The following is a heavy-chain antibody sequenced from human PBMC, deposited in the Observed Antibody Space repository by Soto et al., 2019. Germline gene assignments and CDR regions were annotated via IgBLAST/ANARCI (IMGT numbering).Heavy chain of an antibody. V-gene: IGHV5-51*01. D-gene: IGHD3-3*01. CDR3: ARPEGRYFYDARGYYSH. J-gene: IGHJ4*02. CDR2: ICPDHSDT. Sequence: GESLKISCKTSGYQFGIHWIAWVRQMPGKALEWMGAICPDHSDTRYSPSFQGQVTISVDKSTDTAYLQWDSLKASDTAVYYCARPEGRYFYDARGYYSHWGQGTLVTVSS. CDR1: GYQFGIHW.